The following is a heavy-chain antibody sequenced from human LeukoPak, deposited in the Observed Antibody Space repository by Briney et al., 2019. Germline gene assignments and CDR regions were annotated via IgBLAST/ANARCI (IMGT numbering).Heavy chain of an antibody. J-gene: IGHJ5*02. D-gene: IGHD3-10*01. V-gene: IGHV1-2*02. Sequence: ASVKVSCKASGYTFTGYHMHWVRQAPGQGLEWMGWINPNTSGTKYAQKFQGRVTMTRDTSISTAYMELNRLRSDDTAVYYCARDLYYGSGSYSRTNWFDPWGQGTLVTVSS. CDR1: GYTFTGYH. CDR3: ARDLYYGSGSYSRTNWFDP. CDR2: INPNTSGT.